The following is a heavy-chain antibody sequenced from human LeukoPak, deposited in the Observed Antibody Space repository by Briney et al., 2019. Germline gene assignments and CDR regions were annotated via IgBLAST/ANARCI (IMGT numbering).Heavy chain of an antibody. Sequence: GGSLRLSCAASGFTFDDYGMSWVRQAPGKGLEWVSGINWNGGSTGYADSVKGRFTISRDNAKNSLYLQMNSLRAEDTALYYCARLAYCGGDCPHYYYMDVWGKGTTVTVS. CDR3: ARLAYCGGDCPHYYYMDV. CDR2: INWNGGST. D-gene: IGHD2-21*02. J-gene: IGHJ6*03. CDR1: GFTFDDYG. V-gene: IGHV3-20*04.